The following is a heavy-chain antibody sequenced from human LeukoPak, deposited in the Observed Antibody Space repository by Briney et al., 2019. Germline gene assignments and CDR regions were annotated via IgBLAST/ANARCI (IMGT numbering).Heavy chain of an antibody. CDR1: GFTFSSYA. Sequence: RGSLRLSCAASGFTFSSYAMHWVRQAPGKGLEWVAVISYDGSNKYYADSVKGRFTISRDNSKNTLYLQMNSLRAEDTAVYYCARAAGIMVYAIGSFDYWGQGTLVTVSS. V-gene: IGHV3-30*04. D-gene: IGHD2-8*01. J-gene: IGHJ4*02. CDR3: ARAAGIMVYAIGSFDY. CDR2: ISYDGSNK.